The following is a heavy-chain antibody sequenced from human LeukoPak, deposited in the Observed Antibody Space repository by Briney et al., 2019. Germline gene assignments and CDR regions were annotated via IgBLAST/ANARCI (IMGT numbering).Heavy chain of an antibody. V-gene: IGHV1-69*13. CDR3: AREDSGYGSPFNDY. J-gene: IGHJ4*02. CDR2: IIPIFGTA. CDR1: GGTFSSYA. D-gene: IGHD5-12*01. Sequence: SVKVSCKASGGTFSSYAISWVRQAPGQGLEWMGGIIPIFGTANYAQKFQGRVTITADESTSTAYVELSSLRSEDTAVYYCAREDSGYGSPFNDYWGQGTLVTVSS.